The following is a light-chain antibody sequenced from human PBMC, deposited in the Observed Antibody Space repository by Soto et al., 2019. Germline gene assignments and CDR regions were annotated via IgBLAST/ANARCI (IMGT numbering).Light chain of an antibody. V-gene: IGKV3-11*01. Sequence: EIVLTPSPATLSFSPGERATLSCRASQSVSSYLAWYQQKPGQAPRLLIYDASNRATGIPARFSGSGSGTDFTLTISSLEPEDFAVYYCQQRSNWITCGQGTRRAIK. CDR1: QSVSSY. CDR2: DAS. CDR3: QQRSNWIT. J-gene: IGKJ5*01.